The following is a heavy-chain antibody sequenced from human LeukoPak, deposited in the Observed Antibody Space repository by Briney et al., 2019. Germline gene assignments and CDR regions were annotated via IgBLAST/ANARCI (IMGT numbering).Heavy chain of an antibody. D-gene: IGHD5-18*01. CDR3: ARGGYHHGFDI. Sequence: GGSLRLSCAASGFTFSSYSMNWVRQAPGKGLVWISRIDNDGSDRIYADSVKGRFTISRDNAKNTLYLQMNSLRAEDTAVYYCARGGYHHGFDIWGQGTMVTVSS. J-gene: IGHJ3*02. V-gene: IGHV3-74*01. CDR1: GFTFSSYS. CDR2: IDNDGSDR.